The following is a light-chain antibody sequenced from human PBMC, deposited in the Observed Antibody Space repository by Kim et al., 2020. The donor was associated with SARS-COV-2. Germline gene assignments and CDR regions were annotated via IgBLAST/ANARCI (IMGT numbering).Light chain of an antibody. Sequence: DIVMTQSPDSLAVSLGERAIINCKSSRSVLYSSNNKNYLAWYQQKQGQPPKLLIYWASTRESGVPDRFSGSGSGTDFTLTISTLQAEDVAIYYCQQYYNTPRTFGQGTKVDIK. CDR2: WAS. CDR3: QQYYNTPRT. V-gene: IGKV4-1*01. CDR1: RSVLYSSNNKNY. J-gene: IGKJ1*01.